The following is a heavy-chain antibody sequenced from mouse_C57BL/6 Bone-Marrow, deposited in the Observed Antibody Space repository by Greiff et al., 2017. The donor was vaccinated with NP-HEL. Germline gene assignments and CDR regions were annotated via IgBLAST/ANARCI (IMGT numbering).Heavy chain of an antibody. CDR1: GYSITSDY. D-gene: IGHD3-2*02. CDR3: ARRGDSSGYYYAMDY. Sequence: EVHLVESGPGLAKPSQTLSLTCSVPGYSITSDYWNWIRKFPGNKLEYMGYISYSGSTYYNPSLKSRISITRDTSKNQYYLQLNSVTTEDTATYYCARRGDSSGYYYAMDYWGQGTSVTVSS. V-gene: IGHV3-8*01. CDR2: ISYSGST. J-gene: IGHJ4*01.